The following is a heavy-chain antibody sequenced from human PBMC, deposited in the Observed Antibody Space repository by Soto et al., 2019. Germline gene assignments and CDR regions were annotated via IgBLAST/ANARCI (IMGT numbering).Heavy chain of an antibody. V-gene: IGHV4-34*01. CDR1: GGSISGHY. J-gene: IGHJ4*02. CDR2: INHSGRT. D-gene: IGHD6-13*01. Sequence: QVQLQQWGAGLLKPSETLSLTCAVYGGSISGHYWNWIRQPPGKGLEWIGEINHSGRTNYNPCLKSRVTISVDTSKIQFSLNLGSVTAAYTAVYFCARGNIAAALVYWGQGTLVTVSS. CDR3: ARGNIAAALVY.